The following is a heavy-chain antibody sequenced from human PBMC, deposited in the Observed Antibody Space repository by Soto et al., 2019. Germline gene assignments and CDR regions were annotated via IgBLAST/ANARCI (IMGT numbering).Heavy chain of an antibody. J-gene: IGHJ6*02. CDR1: GFTFSSYS. CDR2: ISSSSSYI. Sequence: GGSLRLSCAASGFTFSSYSMNWVRQAPGKGLEWVSSISSSSSYIYYADSVKGRFTISRDNAKNSLYLQMNSLRAEDTAVYYCAREPMVRGVISPDPLYYYYYGMDVWGQGTTVTVSS. CDR3: AREPMVRGVISPDPLYYYYYGMDV. V-gene: IGHV3-21*01. D-gene: IGHD3-10*01.